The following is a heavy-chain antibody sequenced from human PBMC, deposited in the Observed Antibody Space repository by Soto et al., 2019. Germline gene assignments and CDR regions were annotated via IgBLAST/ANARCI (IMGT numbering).Heavy chain of an antibody. CDR3: ARVLGDDLLTGYSDVDTALGVFDF. CDR2: MYHSGNT. D-gene: IGHD3-9*01. Sequence: PSETLSLTCTVSGGSINSGNYFWSWIRHPPGKGLEWIGYMYHSGNTYYNPSLKSRVIISVDTSKNQFSLILSSVTAADTAVYYCARVLGDDLLTGYSDVDTALGVFDFWGRGTLVTVSS. J-gene: IGHJ4*02. V-gene: IGHV4-30-4*01. CDR1: GGSINSGNYF.